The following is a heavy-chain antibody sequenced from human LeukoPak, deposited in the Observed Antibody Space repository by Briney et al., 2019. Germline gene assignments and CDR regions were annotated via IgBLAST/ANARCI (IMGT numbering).Heavy chain of an antibody. J-gene: IGHJ4*02. Sequence: PGGSLRLSCAASGFTFSSYWMSWVRQAPGKGLEWIGDIFDGKTINYNPSLKSRVTISAATSSQQFSLNLKSVTAADTAVYFCASGAWAARLNSWAQGALVIVSS. CDR2: IFDGKTI. D-gene: IGHD4-23*01. V-gene: IGHV4-34*12. CDR1: GFTFSSYW. CDR3: ASGAWAARLNS.